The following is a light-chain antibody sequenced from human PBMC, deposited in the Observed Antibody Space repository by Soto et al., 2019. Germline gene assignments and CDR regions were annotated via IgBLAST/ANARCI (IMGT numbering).Light chain of an antibody. CDR2: AAS. V-gene: IGKV1-39*01. J-gene: IGKJ1*01. CDR3: QQSYSTPKT. Sequence: IQMTQSPSSLSASVGDRVTITCRASQSISSYLNWYQQKPWKAPKLLSYAASSLESGVPSRFSGSGSGTDFTLTISSLQTEDFATYYCQQSYSTPKTCGQGTKVEIK. CDR1: QSISSY.